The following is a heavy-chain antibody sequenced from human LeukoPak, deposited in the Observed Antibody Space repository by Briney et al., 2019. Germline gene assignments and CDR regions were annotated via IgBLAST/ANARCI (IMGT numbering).Heavy chain of an antibody. V-gene: IGHV3-74*01. Sequence: GGSLRLSCAASGFAFSSYWMHWVRQAPGKGLVWISGINTDGSTTSYADSVKGRFTISRDNANNTLYLQMNSLRAEDTAVYYCARNSGSNRPVDCWGQGTLVAVSS. CDR1: GFAFSSYW. CDR3: ARNSGSNRPVDC. D-gene: IGHD1-26*01. CDR2: INTDGSTT. J-gene: IGHJ4*02.